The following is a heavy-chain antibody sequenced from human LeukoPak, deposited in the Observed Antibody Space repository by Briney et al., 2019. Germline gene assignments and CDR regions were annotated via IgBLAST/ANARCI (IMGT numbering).Heavy chain of an antibody. CDR1: GFTFSSYW. V-gene: IGHV3-7*03. Sequence: GGSLRLSCAASGFTFSSYWMSWVRQAPGKGLEWVANIKQDGSEKYYVDSVKGRFTISRDNSKNTLYLQMNSLRAEDTAVYYCAKEVGATLFDYWGQGTLVTVSS. J-gene: IGHJ4*02. D-gene: IGHD1-26*01. CDR3: AKEVGATLFDY. CDR2: IKQDGSEK.